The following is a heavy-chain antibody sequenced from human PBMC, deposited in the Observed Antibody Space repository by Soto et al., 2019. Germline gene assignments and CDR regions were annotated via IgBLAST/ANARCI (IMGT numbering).Heavy chain of an antibody. Sequence: SETLCLTCAVYGGSFSGYYWSWMRQAPGKGLEWIGEINHSGSTNYNPSLKSRVTISVDTSKNQFSLKLTSLTAADTAVYYCARGVPPISSNNFFDPWGQGALVTVSS. J-gene: IGHJ5*02. CDR1: GGSFSGYY. V-gene: IGHV4-34*01. D-gene: IGHD2-2*01. CDR3: ARGVPPISSNNFFDP. CDR2: INHSGST.